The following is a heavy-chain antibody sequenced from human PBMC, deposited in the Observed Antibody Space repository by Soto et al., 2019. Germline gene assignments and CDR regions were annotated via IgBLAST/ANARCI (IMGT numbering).Heavy chain of an antibody. D-gene: IGHD6-13*01. V-gene: IGHV4-59*01. Sequence: SETLSLTCTVSGDSISPYYWSWIRQPPGKGLEWIAYISYSGNTSYNPSLKSRVTISLDTSKNQFSLKLTSVTVADTAVYYCAREKDLVRVFDYWGQGTLVTVSS. CDR3: AREKDLVRVFDY. J-gene: IGHJ4*02. CDR2: ISYSGNT. CDR1: GDSISPYY.